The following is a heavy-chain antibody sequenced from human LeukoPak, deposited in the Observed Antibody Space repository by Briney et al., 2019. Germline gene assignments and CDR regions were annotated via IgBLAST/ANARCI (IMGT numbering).Heavy chain of an antibody. J-gene: IGHJ4*02. V-gene: IGHV3-74*01. CDR2: VNGDGSTT. CDR1: GFPFSNYW. CDR3: AVKGGYNDLDAPFDY. Sequence: GGSLRLSCAASGFPFSNYWMRWVRQPPGKGLEWVSRVNGDGSTTTYADSVKGRFTISRDNAKNTLYLQMNSLRVEDTAIYYCAVKGGYNDLDAPFDYWGPGTLVTVSS. D-gene: IGHD5-12*01.